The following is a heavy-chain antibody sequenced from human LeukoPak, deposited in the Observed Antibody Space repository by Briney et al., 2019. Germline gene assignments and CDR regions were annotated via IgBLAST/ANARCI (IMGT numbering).Heavy chain of an antibody. CDR3: ARDPPPYCGGDCYN. Sequence: GGSLRLSCAASGFTFSSYSMNWVRQAPGKGPEWVSSISSSSSYIYYADSVKGRFTISRDNAKNSLYLQMNSLRAEDTAVYYCARDPPPYCGGDCYNWGQGTLVTVSS. D-gene: IGHD2-21*02. J-gene: IGHJ4*02. CDR1: GFTFSSYS. V-gene: IGHV3-21*01. CDR2: ISSSSSYI.